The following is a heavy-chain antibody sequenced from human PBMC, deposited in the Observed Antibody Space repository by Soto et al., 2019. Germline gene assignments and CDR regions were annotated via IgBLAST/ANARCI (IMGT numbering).Heavy chain of an antibody. CDR1: GDSISSGIYY. CDR3: ARARPGSYCFMAH. D-gene: IGHD3-10*01. CDR2: IYSRGNT. V-gene: IGHV4-31*11. J-gene: IGHJ4*02. Sequence: QVQLQESGPGRVRPSQTLSLTCAVSGDSISSGIYYWTWIRQHPQNGLEWIGYIYSRGNTNYSPSYNTRFDIAVDTSQNQFSLRLTSVTVEATAVYYCARARPGSYCFMAHWGQGTLVIVSS.